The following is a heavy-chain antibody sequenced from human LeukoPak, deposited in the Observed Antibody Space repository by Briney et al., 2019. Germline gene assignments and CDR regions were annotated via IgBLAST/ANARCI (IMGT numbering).Heavy chain of an antibody. V-gene: IGHV4-61*05. J-gene: IGHJ4*02. CDR3: ARRDGNWNYFDY. CDR2: MYYSGST. Sequence: PSETLSLTCTVSGGSISGSNYYWGWIRQPPGKGLEWIGYMYYSGSTKYNPSLKSRVTISVATSKNQFSLQLSSVTAADTAVYYCARRDGNWNYFDYWGQGTLVTVSS. D-gene: IGHD1-1*01. CDR1: GGSISGSNYY.